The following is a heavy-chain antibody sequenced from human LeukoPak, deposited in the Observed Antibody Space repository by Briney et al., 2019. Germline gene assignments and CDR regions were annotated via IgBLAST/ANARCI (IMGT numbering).Heavy chain of an antibody. J-gene: IGHJ4*02. D-gene: IGHD3-9*01. CDR3: ASQLDTTGDYAGFFDS. CDR1: GGSVGSDNSY. Sequence: SETLSLTCTVSGGSVGSDNSYWNWIRQPPGKGLEWIGSIYYSGNAFYNPSLKSRVTILVDTSKNQFSLEVDSVTAADTAMYYCASQLDTTGDYAGFFDSWGQGALVTVSS. V-gene: IGHV4-39*01. CDR2: IYYSGNA.